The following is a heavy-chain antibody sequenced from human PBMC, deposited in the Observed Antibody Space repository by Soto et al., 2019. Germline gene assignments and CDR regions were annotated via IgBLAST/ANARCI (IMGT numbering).Heavy chain of an antibody. V-gene: IGHV1-18*01. Sequence: QVQLVQSGAEVKKPGASVKVSCKASGYIFTTYDFTWVRQAPGQGLEWMGWISSYNGNTNYAQWIQDRVSMTTDTSTRKGYMELRSLGSDDTAVYYCARAAPRILGYDMDGWGQGNTVNV. CDR1: GYIFTTYD. J-gene: IGHJ6*02. CDR2: ISSYNGNT. D-gene: IGHD3-10*01. CDR3: ARAAPRILGYDMDG.